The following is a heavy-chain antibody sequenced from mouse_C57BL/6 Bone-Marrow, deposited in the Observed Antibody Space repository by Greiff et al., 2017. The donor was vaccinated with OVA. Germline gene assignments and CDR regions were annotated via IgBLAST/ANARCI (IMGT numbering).Heavy chain of an antibody. CDR1: GFTFSSYG. Sequence: EVQGVESGGDLVKPGGSLKLSCAASGFTFSSYGMSWVRQTPDKRLEWVATISSGGSYTYYPDSVKGRFTISRDNAKNTLYLQMSSLKSEDTAMYYCAGGSSSGFAYWGQGTLVTVSA. V-gene: IGHV5-6*01. J-gene: IGHJ3*01. CDR2: ISSGGSYT. CDR3: AGGSSSGFAY. D-gene: IGHD1-1*01.